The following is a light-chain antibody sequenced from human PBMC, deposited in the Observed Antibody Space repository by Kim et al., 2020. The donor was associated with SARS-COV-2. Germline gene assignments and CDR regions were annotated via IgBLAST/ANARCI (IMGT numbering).Light chain of an antibody. J-gene: IGKJ2*01. CDR3: QQYHSYPYT. V-gene: IGKV1-5*03. CDR1: QSISGW. Sequence: DIQMTQSPSTLSASVGDRVTITCRASQSISGWLAWYQQKPGIAPKVLIYTASTLQSGVPSRFSGSGSGTELTLTINSMQPDDFATYYCQQYHSYPYTFGQGTKLEI. CDR2: TAS.